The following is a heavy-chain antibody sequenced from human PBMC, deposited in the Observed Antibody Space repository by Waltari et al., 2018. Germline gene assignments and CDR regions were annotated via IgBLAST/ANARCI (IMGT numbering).Heavy chain of an antibody. CDR3: ARGAPGGDRFGSRRFAVYSKGLEV. V-gene: IGHV1-2*02. CDR1: GYTLTDYY. D-gene: IGHD2-15*01. CDR2: SEPKTGVA. J-gene: IGHJ6*02. Sequence: QVQLMQSSAEARKPGASVRVSCMPSGYTLTDYYLRWVRQAPGKGLKWWDASEPKTGVATSATVFPARVTRTRVTSIDTSHLGRSKLTFDGNASNYCARGAPGGDRFGSRRFAVYSKGLEVWGQGTTVTVSS.